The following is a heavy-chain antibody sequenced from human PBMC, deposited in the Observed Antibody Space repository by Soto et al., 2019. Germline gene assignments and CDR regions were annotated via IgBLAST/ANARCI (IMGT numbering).Heavy chain of an antibody. CDR3: ARGRHILTGYYRDLNYGMDV. V-gene: IGHV4-34*01. CDR2: INHSGST. Sequence: SETLSLTCAVYGGSFSGYYWSWIRQPPGKGLEWIGEINHSGSTNYNPSLKSRVTISVDTSKNLFSLKLSSVTAADTAVYYCARGRHILTGYYRDLNYGMDVWGQGTAVTVS. J-gene: IGHJ6*02. D-gene: IGHD3-9*01. CDR1: GGSFSGYY.